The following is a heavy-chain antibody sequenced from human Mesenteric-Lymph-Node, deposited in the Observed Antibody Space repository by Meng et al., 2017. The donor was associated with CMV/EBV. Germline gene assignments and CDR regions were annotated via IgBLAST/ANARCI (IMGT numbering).Heavy chain of an antibody. CDR3: ARDRFVAGTRSSGY. V-gene: IGHV1-46*01. D-gene: IGHD6-19*01. CDR1: GYSFTTYY. J-gene: IGHJ4*02. Sequence: ASVKVSCKASGYSFTTYYIHWVRQAPGQGLEWMTVINPSGGATSSAQRFQGRVTMTKDTATSTVYMELSNLTSDDTAVYYCARDRFVAGTRSSGYWGQGTLVTVSS. CDR2: INPSGGAT.